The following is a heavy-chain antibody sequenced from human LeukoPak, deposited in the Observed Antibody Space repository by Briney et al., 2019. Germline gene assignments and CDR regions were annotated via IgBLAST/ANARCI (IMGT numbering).Heavy chain of an antibody. CDR3: ARDSSLTAVAFDS. D-gene: IGHD4-23*01. CDR1: GDSISNGDYY. CDR2: IYHSGTT. Sequence: PSETLSLTCNVSGDSISNGDYYWSWIRQHPGQGLEWIGYIYHSGTTYSNPSLKRRVTISIDTSKNQFSLRLTSVTAADTAVYFWARDSSLTAVAFDSWGRGTLVTVSS. J-gene: IGHJ4*02. V-gene: IGHV4-31*03.